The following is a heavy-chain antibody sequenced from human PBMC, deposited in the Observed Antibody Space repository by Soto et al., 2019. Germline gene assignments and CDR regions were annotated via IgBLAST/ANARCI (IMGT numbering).Heavy chain of an antibody. CDR2: ISAYNGNT. D-gene: IGHD5-12*01. Sequence: QVQLVQSGAEVKKPGASVKVSCKASGYTFTSYGISWVRQAPGQGLEWMGWISAYNGNTNYAQKLQGRDTMTTDKSTSTAYMELRSLRSDDTAVYYWARDYQGGDGYMAEGENWFDPWGQGTLVTVSS. J-gene: IGHJ5*02. CDR3: ARDYQGGDGYMAEGENWFDP. V-gene: IGHV1-18*01. CDR1: GYTFTSYG.